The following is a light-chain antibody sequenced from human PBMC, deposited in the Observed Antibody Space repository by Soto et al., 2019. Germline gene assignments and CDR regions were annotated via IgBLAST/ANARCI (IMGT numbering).Light chain of an antibody. CDR1: QSVSSW. CDR2: KAS. Sequence: DIQMTQSPSTLSASVGDRVTISCRPSQSVSSWLAWYQQKPGKAPKLLIYKASNLESGVPSRFSGSGSGTEFTLTISSLQPDDFASYYCQQYNSFPLTFGGGTKVDIK. V-gene: IGKV1-5*03. CDR3: QQYNSFPLT. J-gene: IGKJ4*01.